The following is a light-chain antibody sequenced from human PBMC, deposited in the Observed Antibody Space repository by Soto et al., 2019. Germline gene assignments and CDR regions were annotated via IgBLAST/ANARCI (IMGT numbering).Light chain of an antibody. J-gene: IGKJ3*01. V-gene: IGKV3-20*01. CDR3: QQGGDAPLFA. Sequence: VVLTQSPGTLSLSPGEGVTLSCRASQSVDSSYIARYQHQRGQAPRLLIYRASYMATGIPYRFSGGGSGTDVTLNISRLALEDSVVYYCQQGGDAPLFAFGPGTKVQIK. CDR2: RAS. CDR1: QSVDSSY.